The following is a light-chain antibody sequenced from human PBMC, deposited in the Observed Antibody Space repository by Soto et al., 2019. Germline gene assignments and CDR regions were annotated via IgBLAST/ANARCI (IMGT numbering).Light chain of an antibody. V-gene: IGKV4-1*01. Sequence: DIVMTQSPDSLAVSLGERATINCKSSQSVLYSSNNENYLAWYQQKAGQPPKLLIYWASIRESGVPDRFSGSGSETDFTLTISSLQAEDVAVYYCQQYYTTPITFGQGTRLEIK. CDR3: QQYYTTPIT. J-gene: IGKJ5*01. CDR2: WAS. CDR1: QSVLYSSNNENY.